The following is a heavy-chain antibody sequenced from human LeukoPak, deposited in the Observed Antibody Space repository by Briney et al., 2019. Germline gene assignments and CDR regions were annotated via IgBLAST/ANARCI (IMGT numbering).Heavy chain of an antibody. Sequence: VVSVKVSCKASGYTFTSYGITWVRQAPGQGLEWMGWISTYNGNTNYAQNLQGRVTMTTDTSTSTAYMELRSLRSDDTAVYYCARGGRLGELFSPDYWGQGTLVTVSS. V-gene: IGHV1-18*04. CDR1: GYTFTSYG. CDR3: ARGGRLGELFSPDY. D-gene: IGHD3-16*01. CDR2: ISTYNGNT. J-gene: IGHJ4*02.